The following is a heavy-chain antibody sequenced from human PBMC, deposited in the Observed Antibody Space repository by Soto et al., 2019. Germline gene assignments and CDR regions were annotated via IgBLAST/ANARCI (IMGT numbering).Heavy chain of an antibody. J-gene: IGHJ6*02. D-gene: IGHD2-2*02. CDR2: IYYSGST. CDR3: AKGHQLLYGRGMDV. Sequence: SETLSLTCTVSGGSISSDYWSWIRQPPGKGLEWIGYIYYSGSTNYNPSLESRVTISVDTSKNQFSLKLSSVTAADTAVYYCAKGHQLLYGRGMDVWGQGTTVTVSS. V-gene: IGHV4-59*01. CDR1: GGSISSDY.